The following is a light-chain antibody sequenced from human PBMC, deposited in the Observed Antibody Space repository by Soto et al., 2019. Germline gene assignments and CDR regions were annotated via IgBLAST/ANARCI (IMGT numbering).Light chain of an antibody. CDR3: QQYGSSPYT. J-gene: IGKJ2*01. CDR1: QSVSSSS. CDR2: GES. V-gene: IGKV3-20*01. Sequence: EIVLTQSPGTLSLSPGERATLSCRASQSVSSSSLAWYQQKPGQAPRLLIYGESSRATGIPDRFSGSGSGTDFTLTISRREPEDFAVFYCQQYGSSPYTFGQGTKLEIK.